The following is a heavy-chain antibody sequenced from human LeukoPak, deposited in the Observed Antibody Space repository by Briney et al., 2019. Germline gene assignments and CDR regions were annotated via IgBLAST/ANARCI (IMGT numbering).Heavy chain of an antibody. V-gene: IGHV3-23*01. CDR3: AKAGIGVVGYFDY. CDR1: GFTFSSYA. CDR2: IRGSGGGT. Sequence: GGSLRLSCAASGFTFSSYAMSWVRRAPGKGLERVSTIRGSGGGTYYADSVKGRFTISRDNSENTLYLQMNSLRDEDTALYYCAKAGIGVVGYFDYWGQGTLVTVSS. J-gene: IGHJ4*02. D-gene: IGHD6-19*01.